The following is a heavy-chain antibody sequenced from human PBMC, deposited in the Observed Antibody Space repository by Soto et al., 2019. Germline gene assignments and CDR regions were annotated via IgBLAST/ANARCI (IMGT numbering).Heavy chain of an antibody. J-gene: IGHJ4*02. CDR2: ISGSGGST. Sequence: PXVFLTLSCASSGFTFRSYAMSWVRQAPGKGLEWVSAISGSGGSTYYADSVKGRFTISRDNSKNTLYLQMNSLRAEDTAVYYCATLQRRVATHQTPFDYWGQGTLVTVS. CDR1: GFTFRSYA. D-gene: IGHD5-12*01. CDR3: ATLQRRVATHQTPFDY. V-gene: IGHV3-23*01.